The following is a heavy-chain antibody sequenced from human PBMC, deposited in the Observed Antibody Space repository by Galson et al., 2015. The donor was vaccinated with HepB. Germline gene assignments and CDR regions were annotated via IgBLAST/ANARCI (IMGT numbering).Heavy chain of an antibody. J-gene: IGHJ3*02. CDR1: GFTFSSYA. Sequence: SLRLSCAVSGFTFSSYAMSWVRQAPGKGLEWVSSFSGSGGYTSYADSVKGRFTISRDTSKNTVYLQMSSLRAEDTAMYYCAKHYDFWSGYLIPDAFDIWGQGTTVTVSS. V-gene: IGHV3-23*01. CDR2: FSGSGGYT. CDR3: AKHYDFWSGYLIPDAFDI. D-gene: IGHD3-3*01.